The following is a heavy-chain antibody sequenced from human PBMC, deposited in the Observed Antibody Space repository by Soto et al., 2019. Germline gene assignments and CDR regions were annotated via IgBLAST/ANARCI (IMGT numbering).Heavy chain of an antibody. CDR1: GFTFSSYG. Sequence: QVQLVESGGGVVQPGRSLRLSCAASGFTFSSYGMHWVRQAPGKGLEWVAVISYDGSNKYYADSVKGRFTISRDNSKNTLYLQMNSLRAEDTAVYYCARGGYYDFWSGFAYNYYYYGMDVWGQGTTVTVSS. V-gene: IGHV3-30*03. D-gene: IGHD3-3*01. CDR2: ISYDGSNK. CDR3: ARGGYYDFWSGFAYNYYYYGMDV. J-gene: IGHJ6*02.